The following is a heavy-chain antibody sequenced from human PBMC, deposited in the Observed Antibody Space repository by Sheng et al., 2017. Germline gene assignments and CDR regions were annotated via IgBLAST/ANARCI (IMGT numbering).Heavy chain of an antibody. CDR2: IYSGGST. Sequence: EVQLVESGGGLIQPGGSLRLSCAASGFTVSSNYMSWVRQAPGKGLEWVSVIYSGGSTYYADSVKGRFTISRDNSKNTLYLQMNSLRAEDTAVYYCAREVTEDLRYFDYWGQGNPGHRL. D-gene: IGHD7-27*01. J-gene: IGHJ4*02. CDR3: AREVTEDLRYFDY. V-gene: IGHV3-53*01. CDR1: GFTVSSNY.